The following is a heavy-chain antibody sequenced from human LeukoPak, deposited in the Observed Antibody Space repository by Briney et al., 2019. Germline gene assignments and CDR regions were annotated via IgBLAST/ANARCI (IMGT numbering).Heavy chain of an antibody. J-gene: IGHJ6*03. Sequence: ASVKVSCKASGYTFTGYYMHWVRQAPGQGLEWMGWMNPSSGVTNYAQKFQGRVTMTRDTSISTAYMELSRLRSDDTAVCYCARVGWYISYMDVWGKGTRVTVSS. D-gene: IGHD6-19*01. V-gene: IGHV1-2*02. CDR2: MNPSSGVT. CDR1: GYTFTGYY. CDR3: ARVGWYISYMDV.